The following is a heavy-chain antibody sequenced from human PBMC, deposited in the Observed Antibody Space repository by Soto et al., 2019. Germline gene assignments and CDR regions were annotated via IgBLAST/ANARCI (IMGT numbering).Heavy chain of an antibody. J-gene: IGHJ3*02. D-gene: IGHD3-9*01. CDR3: ARDQMRTVLRYFDWLLPHAFDI. CDR1: GFTFSSYA. V-gene: IGHV3-30-3*01. CDR2: ISYDGSNK. Sequence: HPGGSLRLSCAASGFTFSSYAMHWVRQAPGKGLEWVAVISYDGSNKYYADSVKGRFTISRDNSKNTLYLQMNSLRAEDTAVYYCARDQMRTVLRYFDWLLPHAFDIWGQGTMVTVSS.